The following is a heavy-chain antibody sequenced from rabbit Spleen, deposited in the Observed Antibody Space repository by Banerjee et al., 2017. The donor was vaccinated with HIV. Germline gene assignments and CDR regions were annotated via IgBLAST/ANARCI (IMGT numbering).Heavy chain of an antibody. CDR1: GFSFSSSDY. CDR2: IDTGTGSA. J-gene: IGHJ4*01. Sequence: QSLEESGGGLVQPEGSLALTCKASGFSFSSSDYICWVRQAPGKGLEWIGCIDTGTGSAYYASWVKGRFTISKTSSTTVTLQMTSLTAADTATYFCARDLLYAGYVDYGYGTNLWGQGTLVTVS. D-gene: IGHD6-1*01. CDR3: ARDLLYAGYVDYGYGTNL. V-gene: IGHV1S40*01.